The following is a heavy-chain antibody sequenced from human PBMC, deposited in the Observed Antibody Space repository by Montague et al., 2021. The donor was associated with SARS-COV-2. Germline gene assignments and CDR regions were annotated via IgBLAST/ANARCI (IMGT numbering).Heavy chain of an antibody. CDR1: GFTFSNYA. Sequence: SLRLSCAASGFTFSNYAMYWVRRAPGKGLEWVAVISYDGSNKYYXDSVKGRFTISRDNSKNTLYLQMNSLRAEDTAVYYCARPRSGSYRDYFDYWGQGTLVTVSS. CDR3: ARPRSGSYRDYFDY. V-gene: IGHV3-30*04. CDR2: ISYDGSNK. D-gene: IGHD1-26*01. J-gene: IGHJ4*02.